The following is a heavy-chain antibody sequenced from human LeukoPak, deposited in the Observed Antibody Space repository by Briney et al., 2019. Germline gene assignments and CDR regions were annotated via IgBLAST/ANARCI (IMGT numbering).Heavy chain of an antibody. Sequence: SSQTLSLTCTVSGGSINSGEYYWSWLRQSPGKGLEWIGYIYFNGRTFYNPSLKSRVSMSVDTSKNLFSLRLSSVTAADTALYFCARDAPYAPPLDYWGQGTLVTVSS. D-gene: IGHD3-16*01. CDR2: IYFNGRT. CDR3: ARDAPYAPPLDY. J-gene: IGHJ4*02. CDR1: GGSINSGEYY. V-gene: IGHV4-30-4*01.